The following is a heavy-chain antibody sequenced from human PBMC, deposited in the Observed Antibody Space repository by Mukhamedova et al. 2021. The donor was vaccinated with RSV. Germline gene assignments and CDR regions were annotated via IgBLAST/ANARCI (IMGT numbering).Heavy chain of an antibody. D-gene: IGHD5-18*01. CDR3: ARGYSYGLPFDS. J-gene: IGHJ4*02. V-gene: IGHV3-48*02. Sequence: AEYMGGRFTISRDNAKNSVYLQMNSLRDEDTAVYYCARGYSYGLPFDSWGQGILVTVSS.